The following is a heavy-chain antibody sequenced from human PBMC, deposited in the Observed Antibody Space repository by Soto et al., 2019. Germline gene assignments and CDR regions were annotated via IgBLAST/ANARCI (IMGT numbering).Heavy chain of an antibody. CDR2: IYHSGST. V-gene: IGHV4-4*02. J-gene: IGHJ1*01. Sequence: QVQLQESGPGLVKPSGTLSLTFAVSGGSISSSNWWIWVRQHPGKGLEWIGEIYHSGSTNYNPSLKSRGTISIDKSKNQFPLNLNSVTAADTAVYYCGRDQDYGGKVRSFQHWGQGTLVTVSS. CDR1: GGSISSSNW. CDR3: GRDQDYGGKVRSFQH. D-gene: IGHD4-17*01.